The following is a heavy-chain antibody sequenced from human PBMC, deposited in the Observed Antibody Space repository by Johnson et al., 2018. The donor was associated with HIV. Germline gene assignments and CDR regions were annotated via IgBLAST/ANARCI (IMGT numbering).Heavy chain of an antibody. V-gene: IGHV3-33*06. Sequence: QMMLVESGGGVVQPGRSLRLSCVASGFTFNKYGMHWVRQAPGKGLEWVAVIWYDGSNEYYGDSVKGRFTISRDNSKNMLYLQMNSLTVEDTAVYYCAKSPGKDHGGKSGAFDMWDQGTMVTVSS. CDR3: AKSPGKDHGGKSGAFDM. CDR1: GFTFNKYG. J-gene: IGHJ3*02. CDR2: IWYDGSNE. D-gene: IGHD4-23*01.